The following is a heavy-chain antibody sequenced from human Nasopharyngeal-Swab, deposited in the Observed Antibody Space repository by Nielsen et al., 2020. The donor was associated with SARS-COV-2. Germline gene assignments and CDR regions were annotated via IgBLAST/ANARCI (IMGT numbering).Heavy chain of an antibody. V-gene: IGHV5-10-1*01. CDR3: ERKKKKSTLGGFIA. CDR2: IDPSDSYT. CDR1: GYSFTSYW. D-gene: IGHD3-16*02. Sequence: KVSCKGSGYSFTSYWISWVRQMPGKGLEWMGRIDPSDSYTNYSPSFQGHVTISADKSISTAYLQWSSLKEAETDREDWERKKKKSTLGGFIAWGQKTLVTVSS. J-gene: IGHJ5*02.